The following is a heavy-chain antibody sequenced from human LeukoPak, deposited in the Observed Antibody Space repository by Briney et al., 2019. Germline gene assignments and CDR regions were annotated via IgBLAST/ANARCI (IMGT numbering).Heavy chain of an antibody. CDR2: INHSGST. CDR1: GFTFSSYA. D-gene: IGHD1-26*01. Sequence: PGGSLRLSCAASGFTFSSYAMSWIRQPPGKGLEWIGEINHSGSTNYNPSLKSRVTISVDTSKNQFSLKLSSVTAADTAVYYCARGRWSRRYYFDYWGQGTLVTVSS. V-gene: IGHV4-34*01. J-gene: IGHJ4*02. CDR3: ARGRWSRRYYFDY.